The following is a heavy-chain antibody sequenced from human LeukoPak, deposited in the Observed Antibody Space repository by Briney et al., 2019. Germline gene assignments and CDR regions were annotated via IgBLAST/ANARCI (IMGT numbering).Heavy chain of an antibody. Sequence: PSETLSLTCTVSGGSISSYYWSWIRQPAGKGLEWIGRIYSSGSTNYKPSLKSRVTMSVDTSKNQFSLKLSSVTAADTAVYFCARTLLSVFGEGYYFDYWGQGTLVTVSS. CDR1: GGSISSYY. V-gene: IGHV4-4*07. CDR2: IYSSGST. D-gene: IGHD3-16*01. CDR3: ARTLLSVFGEGYYFDY. J-gene: IGHJ4*02.